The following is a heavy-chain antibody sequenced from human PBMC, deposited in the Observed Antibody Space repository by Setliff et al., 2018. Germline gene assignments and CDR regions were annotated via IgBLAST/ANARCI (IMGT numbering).Heavy chain of an antibody. J-gene: IGHJ4*02. V-gene: IGHV1-2*02. CDR3: ARVARKSRPLSYFDN. CDR1: GYTFTDYY. CDR2: INPLSTAT. D-gene: IGHD5-12*01. Sequence: ASVKVSCKASGYTFTDYYIHWVRQAPGQGLEWMGWINPLSTATKYAQRFQDRVAMTRDTSMNTAYMELMRLTSDDTALYYCARVARKSRPLSYFDNWGQGTQVTVSS.